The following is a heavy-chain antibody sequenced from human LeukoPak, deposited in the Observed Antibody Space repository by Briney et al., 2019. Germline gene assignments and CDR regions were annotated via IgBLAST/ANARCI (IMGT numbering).Heavy chain of an antibody. Sequence: GGSLRLFCAASGFTFSSYWMNWARQAPGKGLEWVASINHNGNVNYYVDSVMGRFTISRDNAKNSLYLQMSNLRAEDTAVYFCARGGGLDVWGQGATVTVSS. D-gene: IGHD3-16*01. J-gene: IGHJ6*02. CDR2: INHNGNVN. V-gene: IGHV3-7*03. CDR1: GFTFSSYW. CDR3: ARGGGLDV.